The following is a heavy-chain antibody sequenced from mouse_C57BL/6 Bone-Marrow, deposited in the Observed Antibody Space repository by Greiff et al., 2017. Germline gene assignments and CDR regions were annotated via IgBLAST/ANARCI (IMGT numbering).Heavy chain of an antibody. D-gene: IGHD2-3*01. CDR3: ARDDDGYGFAY. Sequence: VQGVESGAELARPGASVKLSCKASGYTFTSYGISWVKQRTGQGLEWIGEIYPRSGNTYYNEKFKGKATLTADKSSSTAYMELRSLTSEDSAVYFCARDDDGYGFAYWCQGTLVTVSA. CDR2: IYPRSGNT. V-gene: IGHV1-81*01. J-gene: IGHJ3*01. CDR1: GYTFTSYG.